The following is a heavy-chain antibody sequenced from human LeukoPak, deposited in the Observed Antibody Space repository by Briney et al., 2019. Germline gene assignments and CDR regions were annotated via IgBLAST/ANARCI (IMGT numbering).Heavy chain of an antibody. V-gene: IGHV3-33*01. CDR2: IWYNGSKK. Sequence: PGGSLRLSCAPSGFPFSDHGMHWVRQAPGKGLGWVAIIWYNGSKKYYAESVKGRFTISRDNSKNTLYLQMSSLRAEDTAVYYCARDPYGSGDGYFDYWGQGTLVTVSS. D-gene: IGHD3-10*01. CDR1: GFPFSDHG. J-gene: IGHJ4*02. CDR3: ARDPYGSGDGYFDY.